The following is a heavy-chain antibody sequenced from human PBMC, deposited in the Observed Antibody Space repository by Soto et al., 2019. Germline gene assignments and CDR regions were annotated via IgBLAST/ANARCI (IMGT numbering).Heavy chain of an antibody. J-gene: IGHJ6*02. CDR1: GFSFSDYA. CDR3: TRLSEGAYYHYGMNV. CDR2: IKNRANNYAT. Sequence: EEQVVESGGGLVQPGGSLKLSCAGSGFSFSDYAIHWVRQASGKGLEWVGRIKNRANNYATASAASLKGRFTVSGDDSTNTAYLQMNSLETDDTAVYYCTRLSEGAYYHYGMNVWGQGTTVTVSS. D-gene: IGHD1-26*01. V-gene: IGHV3-73*01.